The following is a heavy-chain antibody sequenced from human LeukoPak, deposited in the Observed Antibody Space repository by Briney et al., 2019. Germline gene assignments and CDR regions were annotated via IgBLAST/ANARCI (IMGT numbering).Heavy chain of an antibody. J-gene: IGHJ4*02. V-gene: IGHV3-23*01. CDR1: GFTFSRYA. CDR3: AAPGGYSYGLVYYFDY. D-gene: IGHD5-18*01. CDR2: ISGSGGST. Sequence: GGSLRLSCAASGFTFSRYAMSWVRQAPGKGLEWVSAISGSGGSTYYADSVKGRFTISRDNSKNTLYLQMNSLRAEDTAVYYCAAPGGYSYGLVYYFDYWGQGTLVTVSS.